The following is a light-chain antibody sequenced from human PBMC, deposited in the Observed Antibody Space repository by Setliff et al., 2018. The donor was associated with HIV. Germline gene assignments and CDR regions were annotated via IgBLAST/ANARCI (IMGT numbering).Light chain of an antibody. Sequence: QSALTQPASVSGSPGQSITISCTGTSSDIGTYNLVSWYQQYPGKAPKVMIYEVTKWPPGISDRFSGSKSGNTASLTISGLQADDEADYYCCSYGSSDTFVFGTGTKVTVL. CDR1: SSDIGTYNL. J-gene: IGLJ1*01. CDR2: EVT. V-gene: IGLV2-23*02. CDR3: CSYGSSDTFV.